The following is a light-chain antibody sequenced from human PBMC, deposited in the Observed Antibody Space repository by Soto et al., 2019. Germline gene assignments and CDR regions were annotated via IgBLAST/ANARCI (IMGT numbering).Light chain of an antibody. V-gene: IGKV3-20*01. Sequence: EIVLTQSPGTLSLSPGERATLSCRASQSVSSSYLAWYQQKPGQAPRLLIYGASSRATGIPDRFSGSGSGTDFTLTISRLEPEDFAVYYCQQYNSHWSWTFGQGTKVDIK. J-gene: IGKJ1*01. CDR2: GAS. CDR3: QQYNSHWSWT. CDR1: QSVSSSY.